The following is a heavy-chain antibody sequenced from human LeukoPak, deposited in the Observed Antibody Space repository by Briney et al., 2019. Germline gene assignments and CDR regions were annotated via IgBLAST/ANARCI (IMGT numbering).Heavy chain of an antibody. CDR2: IYYSGST. D-gene: IGHD1-26*01. V-gene: IGHV4-59*01. Sequence: PSETLSLTCTVSGGSISSYYWSWIRQPPGKGLEWIGYIYYSGSTNYNPSLKSRVTISIDTSKNQFSLKLSSVTAADTAVYYCSRESGPLSPFGFWGQGTLVSVHS. CDR1: GGSISSYY. CDR3: SRESGPLSPFGF. J-gene: IGHJ4*02.